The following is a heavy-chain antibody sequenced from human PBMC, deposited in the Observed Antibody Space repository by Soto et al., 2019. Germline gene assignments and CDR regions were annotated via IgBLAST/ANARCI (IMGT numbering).Heavy chain of an antibody. CDR2: ISAGGSDI. CDR3: ASLPQGYYDRSGRLVDY. J-gene: IGHJ4*01. CDR1: GFTFSDYY. D-gene: IGHD3-22*01. Sequence: GGSLRLSCASSGFTFSDYYMSWIRQAPGKGLEWVAYISAGGSDIYYGDSVKGRFTVSRDNTKKSLYLQMSNLRADDTAIYYCASLPQGYYDRSGRLVDYWGHGTLVTVSS. V-gene: IGHV3-11*01.